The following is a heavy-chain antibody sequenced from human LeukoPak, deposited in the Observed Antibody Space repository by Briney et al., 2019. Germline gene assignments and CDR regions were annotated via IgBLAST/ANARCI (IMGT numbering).Heavy chain of an antibody. CDR2: ISSSGSTI. V-gene: IGHV3-48*03. D-gene: IGHD5-12*01. CDR3: ARDPGSGYEEHFDY. CDR1: GFTFSSYE. J-gene: IGHJ4*02. Sequence: PGGSLRLSCAASGFTFSSYEMNWVRQAPGKGLEWVSYISSSGSTIYYADSLKGRFTISRDNAKNSLYLQMNSLRAEDTAVYYCARDPGSGYEEHFDYWGQGTLVTVSS.